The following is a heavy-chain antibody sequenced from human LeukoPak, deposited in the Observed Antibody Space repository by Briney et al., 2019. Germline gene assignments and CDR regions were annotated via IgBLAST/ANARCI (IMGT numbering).Heavy chain of an antibody. J-gene: IGHJ4*02. CDR2: ISAYNGNT. V-gene: IGHV1-18*01. D-gene: IGHD5-24*01. CDR3: ARGRRDGYNLKIFDY. CDR1: GYTFTSYG. Sequence: ASVKVSCKASGYTFTSYGISWVRQAPGQGLEWMGWISAYNGNTNYAQKLQGRVTMTTDTSTSTAYMELRSLRSDDTAMYYCARGRRDGYNLKIFDYWGQGTLVTVSS.